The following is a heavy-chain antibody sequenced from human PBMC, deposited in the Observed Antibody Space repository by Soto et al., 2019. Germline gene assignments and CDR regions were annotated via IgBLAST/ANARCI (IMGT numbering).Heavy chain of an antibody. Sequence: LSQACRVAEVSRSSLEMNCVRKIPGKGLEWVSYISTSGATTYYADSVKGRFTISRDNSKNTLYLQMNSLRAEDTAVYYCARAGAIAVAGGAAGTGGFDIWGQGTMITVSS. CDR1: EVSRSSLE. J-gene: IGHJ3*02. V-gene: IGHV3-48*03. CDR3: ARAGAIAVAGGAAGTGGFDI. D-gene: IGHD6-19*01. CDR2: ISTSGATT.